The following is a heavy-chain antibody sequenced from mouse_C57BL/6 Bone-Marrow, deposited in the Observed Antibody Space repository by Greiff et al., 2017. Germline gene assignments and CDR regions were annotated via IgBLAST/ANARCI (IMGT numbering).Heavy chain of an antibody. D-gene: IGHD1-1*01. CDR3: ARVPLYYGSLSYAMDY. CDR2: IYPRDGST. Sequence: VQLQQSDAELVKPGASVKISCKVSGYTFTDHTIHWMKQRPEQGLEWIGYIYPRDGSTKYNEKFKGKATLTADKSSSTAYMQLNSLTSEDSAVYFCARVPLYYGSLSYAMDYWGQGTSVTVSS. V-gene: IGHV1-78*01. J-gene: IGHJ4*01. CDR1: GYTFTDHT.